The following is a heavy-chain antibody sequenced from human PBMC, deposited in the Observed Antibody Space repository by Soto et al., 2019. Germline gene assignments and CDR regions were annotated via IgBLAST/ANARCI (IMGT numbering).Heavy chain of an antibody. CDR2: IGTAGDT. CDR1: GFTFSSYD. D-gene: IGHD3-16*02. Sequence: EVQLVESGGGLVQPGGSLRLSCAASGFTFSSYDMHWVRQATGKGLEWVSAIGTAGDTYYPGSVKGRFTISRENAKNSLYLQMNSLRAGDTAVYYCARGGSYRFDNAFDIWGQGTMVTVSS. J-gene: IGHJ3*02. V-gene: IGHV3-13*01. CDR3: ARGGSYRFDNAFDI.